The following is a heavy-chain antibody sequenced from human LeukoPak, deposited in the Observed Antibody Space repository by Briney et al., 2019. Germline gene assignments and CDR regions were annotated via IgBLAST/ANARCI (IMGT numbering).Heavy chain of an antibody. CDR3: APAPYYYDSSGSY. J-gene: IGHJ4*02. Sequence: AGGSLRLSCAASGFTFSSYGMHWVRQAPGKGLEWVAFIRFDGSNKYYADSVKGRFTISRDNAKNSLYLQMNSLRAEDTAVYYCAPAPYYYDSSGSYWGQGTLVTVSS. D-gene: IGHD3-22*01. CDR1: GFTFSSYG. CDR2: IRFDGSNK. V-gene: IGHV3-30*02.